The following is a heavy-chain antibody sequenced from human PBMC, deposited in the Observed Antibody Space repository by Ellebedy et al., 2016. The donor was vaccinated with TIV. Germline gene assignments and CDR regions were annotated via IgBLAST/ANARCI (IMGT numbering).Heavy chain of an antibody. CDR1: GYTFTSYD. CDR2: MNPNSGHT. J-gene: IGHJ5*02. CDR3: ARNPANTGNFDP. V-gene: IGHV1-8*01. D-gene: IGHD1-14*01. Sequence: AASVKVSCKASGYTFTSYDINWVRQATGQGLEWGGWMNPNSGHTGYAQNFQGRVTMTRDTSISTAYMELSSLNSDDTAVYFCARNPANTGNFDPWGQGTLVTVSS.